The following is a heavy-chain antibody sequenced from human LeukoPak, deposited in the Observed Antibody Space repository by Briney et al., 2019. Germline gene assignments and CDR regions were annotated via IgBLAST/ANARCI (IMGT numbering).Heavy chain of an antibody. Sequence: GGSLRLSCAASGFTFSTYAMSWVRQAPGKGLEWVSAISGSGGSTYYADSVKGRFTISRDNSKNTLYLQMNSLRAEDTALYYCAKDRRSSWTGGYFDYWGQGTLATVSS. V-gene: IGHV3-23*01. D-gene: IGHD6-13*01. CDR2: ISGSGGST. J-gene: IGHJ4*02. CDR1: GFTFSTYA. CDR3: AKDRRSSWTGGYFDY.